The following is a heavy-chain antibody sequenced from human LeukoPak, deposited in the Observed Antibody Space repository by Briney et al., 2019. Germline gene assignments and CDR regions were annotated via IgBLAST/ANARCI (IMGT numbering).Heavy chain of an antibody. CDR3: AKHNYDILTGMDY. CDR1: GFTFSSYA. V-gene: IGHV3-23*01. J-gene: IGHJ4*02. D-gene: IGHD3-9*01. Sequence: PGGSLRLSCAVSGFTFSSYAMSWVRQAPGKGLEWVSAISGGSTYYADSVKGRFTISRDNSKNTLYLQMNSLRAEDTAVYYCAKHNYDILTGMDYWGQGTLVTVSS. CDR2: ISGGST.